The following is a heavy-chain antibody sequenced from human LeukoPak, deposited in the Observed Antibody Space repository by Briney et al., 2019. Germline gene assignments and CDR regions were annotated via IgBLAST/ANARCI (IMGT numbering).Heavy chain of an antibody. CDR1: VFTLSNYW. CDR3: AKDRGGSLLGDYGMDV. CDR2: ITNDGSST. V-gene: IGHV3-74*01. J-gene: IGHJ6*02. Sequence: SGGSLRLSCAASVFTLSNYWMHGVRRAPGKGLVGVSRITNDGSSTTYADSVKGRFSISRDNAKNSLYLQMNSLRAGDTALYYCAKDRGGSLLGDYGMDVWGQGTTVTVSS. D-gene: IGHD5-24*01.